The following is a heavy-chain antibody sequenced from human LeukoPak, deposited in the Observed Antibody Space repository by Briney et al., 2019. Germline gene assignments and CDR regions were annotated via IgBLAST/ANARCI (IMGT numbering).Heavy chain of an antibody. V-gene: IGHV4-34*01. CDR2: INHNGST. Sequence: SETLSLTCAVYGGSFSGYYWSWIRQPPGKGLEWIGEINHNGSTNYNPSLKSRVTISVDTSKNQFSLKLSSVTAADTAVYYCARGRGGWFGELYLDYWGQGTLVTVSS. J-gene: IGHJ4*02. CDR3: ARGRGGWFGELYLDY. D-gene: IGHD3-10*01. CDR1: GGSFSGYY.